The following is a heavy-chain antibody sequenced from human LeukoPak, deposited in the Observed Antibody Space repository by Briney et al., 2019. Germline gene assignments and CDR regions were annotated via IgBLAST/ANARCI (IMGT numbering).Heavy chain of an antibody. Sequence: PGGSLRLSCAASGFTVSSNYMSWVRQAPGKGLEWVSVIYSGGSTYYAGSVKGRFTISRDNTKNSLYLQMNSLRAEDTAVYYCARSGSLKDVPPRRHDPFVWGQGTVVIVSS. V-gene: IGHV3-53*01. J-gene: IGHJ3*01. CDR2: IYSGGST. D-gene: IGHD6-6*01. CDR3: ARSGSLKDVPPRRHDPFV. CDR1: GFTVSSNY.